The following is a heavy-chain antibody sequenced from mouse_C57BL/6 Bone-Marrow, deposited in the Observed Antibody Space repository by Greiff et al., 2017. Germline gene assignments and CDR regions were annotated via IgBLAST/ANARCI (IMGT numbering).Heavy chain of an antibody. CDR2: INPNNGGT. CDR1: VYPFTDYN. D-gene: IGHD3-1*01. J-gene: IGHJ4*01. V-gene: IGHV1-22*01. Sequence: VQLQQSGPELVKPGASVKMSCQASVYPFTDYNMHWVKQSHGKSLEWIGYINPNNGGTSYNQKFKGKATLTVNKSSSRAYMELRSRTSEDSAVYYCGRWGYYPYYAMAYWGQGTSGTVSA. CDR3: GRWGYYPYYAMAY.